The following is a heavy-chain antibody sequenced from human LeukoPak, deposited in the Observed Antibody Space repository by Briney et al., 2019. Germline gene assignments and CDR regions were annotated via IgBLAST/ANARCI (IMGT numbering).Heavy chain of an antibody. Sequence: PGGSLRLSCAASGFTFSRYDMHWVRQPTGKGLEWVSGIGTAGEIYYPGSVKGRFTISRDNAKNTLYLQMNSLRAEDTAVYYCAKARYIVVVPAANYFDYWGQGTLVTVSS. CDR3: AKARYIVVVPAANYFDY. V-gene: IGHV3-13*01. J-gene: IGHJ4*02. CDR1: GFTFSRYD. CDR2: IGTAGEI. D-gene: IGHD2-2*01.